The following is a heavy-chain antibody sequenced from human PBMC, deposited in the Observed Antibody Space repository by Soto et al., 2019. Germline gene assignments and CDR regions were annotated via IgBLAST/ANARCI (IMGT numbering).Heavy chain of an antibody. CDR2: ITIDGSRK. Sequence: QVQLEESGGGVVQSGRSLRLSCVASGFSFSTSDMHWVRQAPGKGLEWVAHITIDGSRKYYADSVKGRFTVSRENSQNTVYLQINSLTPDETARYYCTRGPTHGAFEIWGQGTMVTVSS. J-gene: IGHJ3*02. V-gene: IGHV3-30*03. CDR1: GFSFSTSD. CDR3: TRGPTHGAFEI.